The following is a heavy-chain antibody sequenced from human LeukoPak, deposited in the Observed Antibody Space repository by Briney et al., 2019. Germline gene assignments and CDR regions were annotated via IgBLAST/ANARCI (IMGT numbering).Heavy chain of an antibody. Sequence: SQTLSLTCTVSGGSISSGGYYWSWIRQHPGKGLEWIGYIYYSGSTYYNPSLKSRVTISVDTSKNQFSLKLSSVTAADTAVYYCARVAAAAGTYVRLFDPWGQGTLVTVSS. J-gene: IGHJ5*02. V-gene: IGHV4-31*03. D-gene: IGHD6-13*01. CDR3: ARVAAAAGTYVRLFDP. CDR2: IYYSGST. CDR1: GGSISSGGYY.